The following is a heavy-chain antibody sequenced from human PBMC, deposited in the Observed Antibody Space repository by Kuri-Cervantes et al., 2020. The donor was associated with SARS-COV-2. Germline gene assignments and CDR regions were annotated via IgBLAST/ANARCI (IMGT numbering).Heavy chain of an antibody. CDR2: IYYSGGT. J-gene: IGHJ5*02. CDR3: ARHGYCSGGTCYFTFDP. Sequence: SETLSLTCTVSGGSISSYYWSWIRQPPGKGLEWIGYIYYSGGTNYNPSLKSRVTISVDTSKNQFSLRLSSVTAADTAVYYCARHGYCSGGTCYFTFDPWGQGTLVTVSS. V-gene: IGHV4-59*08. CDR1: GGSISSYY. D-gene: IGHD2-15*01.